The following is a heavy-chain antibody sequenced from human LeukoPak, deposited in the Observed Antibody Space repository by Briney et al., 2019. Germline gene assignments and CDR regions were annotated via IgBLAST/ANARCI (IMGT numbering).Heavy chain of an antibody. CDR2: IYYSGST. J-gene: IGHJ5*02. V-gene: IGHV4-59*12. CDR1: GGSISSYY. Sequence: SETLSLTCTVSGGSISSYYWSWIRQPPGKGLEWIGYIYYSGSTNYNPSLKSRVTISVDTSKNQFSLKLGSVTAADTAVYYCARDSPNHPHYGSAGFDPWGQGTLVTVSS. CDR3: ARDSPNHPHYGSAGFDP. D-gene: IGHD3-10*01.